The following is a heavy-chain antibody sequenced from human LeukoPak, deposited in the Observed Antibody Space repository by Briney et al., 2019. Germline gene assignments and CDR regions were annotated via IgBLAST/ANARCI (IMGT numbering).Heavy chain of an antibody. CDR2: ISGSGGST. CDR3: AKGRIAVRAYHY. Sequence: GALQLSCAASGFNFSSYAMSWVRPAPGKGLEWVSAISGSGGSTYYADSVKGRFTISRDNSKNTLYLQMNSLRAEDTAVYYCAKGRIAVRAYHYWGQGTLVTVSS. V-gene: IGHV3-23*01. CDR1: GFNFSSYA. D-gene: IGHD6-19*01. J-gene: IGHJ4*02.